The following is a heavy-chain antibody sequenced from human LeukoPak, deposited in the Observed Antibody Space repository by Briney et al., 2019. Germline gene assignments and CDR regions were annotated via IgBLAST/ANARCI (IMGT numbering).Heavy chain of an antibody. CDR1: GFAFGNYD. J-gene: IGHJ4*02. V-gene: IGHV3-30*18. D-gene: IGHD6-19*01. Sequence: GGSLRLSCAASGFAFGNYDMHWVRQAPGKGLEWVAVISYDGSNKYYADSVKGRFTISRDNSKNTLYLQMNSLRAEDTAVYYCANGGWSVSGSFDYWGQGTLVTVSS. CDR2: ISYDGSNK. CDR3: ANGGWSVSGSFDY.